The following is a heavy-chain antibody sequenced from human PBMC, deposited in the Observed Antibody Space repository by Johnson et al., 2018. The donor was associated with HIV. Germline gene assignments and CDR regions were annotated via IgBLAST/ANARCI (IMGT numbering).Heavy chain of an antibody. D-gene: IGHD7-27*01. V-gene: IGHV3-33*06. CDR3: TKDRTNWGYDAFDI. Sequence: QVQLVESGGGVVPPGRSLRLSCVASGFTFSNYGMHWVRQAPGKGLEWVAAVWYDGSNKYYANSVKGRFTIFRDNSENTMYLQINRLRADDTAVYFCTKDRTNWGYDAFDIWGQGTMVTVSS. CDR1: GFTFSNYG. J-gene: IGHJ3*02. CDR2: VWYDGSNK.